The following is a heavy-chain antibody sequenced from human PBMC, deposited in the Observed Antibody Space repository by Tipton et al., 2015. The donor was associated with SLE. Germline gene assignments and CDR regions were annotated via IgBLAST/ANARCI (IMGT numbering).Heavy chain of an antibody. Sequence: TLSLTCAVSGFSISSGYYWGWIRQSPEKGLEWIGSISHSGNIYYNPSLKSRASMSIDTSRNEVFLRLSSVTAADTAVYYCARHDYDDNGYYRHYFDYWGQGTLVTVSS. D-gene: IGHD3-22*01. CDR3: ARHDYDDNGYYRHYFDY. CDR1: GFSISSGYY. CDR2: ISHSGNI. V-gene: IGHV4-38-2*01. J-gene: IGHJ4*02.